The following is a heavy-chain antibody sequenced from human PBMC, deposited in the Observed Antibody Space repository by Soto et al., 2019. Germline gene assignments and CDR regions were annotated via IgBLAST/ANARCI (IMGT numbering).Heavy chain of an antibody. CDR1: GYTFTSYG. CDR3: ARGRYGDY. J-gene: IGHJ4*02. CDR2: ISAHNGNT. Sequence: QVPLVQSGAEVKKPGASVKVSCKCSGYTFTSYGITWVRQAPGQGLEWMGWISAHNGNTDYAQKLQGRVTVTRDTSTSTAYMELRSLRSDDTAVYHCARGRYGDYWGQGALVTVSS. V-gene: IGHV1-18*01. D-gene: IGHD1-1*01.